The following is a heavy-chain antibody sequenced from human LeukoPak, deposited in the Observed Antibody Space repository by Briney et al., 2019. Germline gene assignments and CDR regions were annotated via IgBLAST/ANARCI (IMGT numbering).Heavy chain of an antibody. CDR1: GYTFTSYG. V-gene: IGHV1-18*01. J-gene: IGHJ6*02. Sequence: ASVTVSCKASGYTFTSYGISWVRQAPGQGLEWMGWISAYNGNTNYAQKLQGRVTMTTDTSTSTAYMELRSLRSDDTAVYYCARDLSPLGRYYYGMDVWGQGTTVTVSS. CDR2: ISAYNGNT. CDR3: ARDLSPLGRYYYGMDV.